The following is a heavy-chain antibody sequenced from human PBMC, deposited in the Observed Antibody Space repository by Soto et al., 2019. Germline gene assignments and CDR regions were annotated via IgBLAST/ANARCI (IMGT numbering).Heavy chain of an antibody. J-gene: IGHJ4*02. Sequence: SEALSLTCVVSNFSISSGYYWGWIRQSPGKGLEWIASIYRSGTTSYNPSLKSRVTISVDPSKNQFSLMLTAVTAADTAVYYCARTHSGSYYSVFNYWGRGSLVTVSS. CDR3: ARTHSGSYYSVFNY. V-gene: IGHV4-38-2*01. D-gene: IGHD1-26*01. CDR2: IYRSGTT. CDR1: NFSISSGYY.